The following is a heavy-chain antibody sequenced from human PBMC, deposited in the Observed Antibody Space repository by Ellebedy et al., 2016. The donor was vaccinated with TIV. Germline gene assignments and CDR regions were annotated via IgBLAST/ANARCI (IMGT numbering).Heavy chain of an antibody. J-gene: IGHJ4*02. V-gene: IGHV4-4*07. Sequence: SETLSLTXTVSGGSISSYYWSWIRQPAGKGLEWIGRIYTSGSTNYNPSLKSRVTMSVDTSKNQFSLKLSSVTAADTAVYYCAREKLGFGESRPYYFDYWGQGTLVTVSS. CDR1: GGSISSYY. CDR3: AREKLGFGESRPYYFDY. CDR2: IYTSGST. D-gene: IGHD3-10*01.